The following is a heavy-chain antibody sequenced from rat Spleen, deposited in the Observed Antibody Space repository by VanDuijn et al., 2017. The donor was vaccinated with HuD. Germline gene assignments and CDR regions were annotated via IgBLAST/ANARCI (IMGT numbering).Heavy chain of an antibody. CDR1: GYSITSNY. D-gene: IGHD1-10*01. J-gene: IGHJ2*01. CDR3: ARRRGQVYNNYFDY. CDR2: ISYSGST. Sequence: EVQLQESGPGLVKPSQSLSLTCSVTGYSITSNYWGWIRKFPGNKMEWIGHISYSGSTNYNPSRKSRISITRDTSKNQFFLQLNSVTTEDTATYYCARRRGQVYNNYFDYWGQGVMVTVSS. V-gene: IGHV3-1*01.